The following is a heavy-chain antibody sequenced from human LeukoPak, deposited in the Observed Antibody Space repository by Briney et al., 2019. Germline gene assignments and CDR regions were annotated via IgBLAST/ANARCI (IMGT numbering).Heavy chain of an antibody. Sequence: GGSLRLSCAASEFTFSSYGMHWVRQAPGKGLEWVAFIRYDGSKKYYADSVKGRFTLSRDNSKNTLYLQMNSLRTEDTAVYYCHDSEEGPLDYWGQGTLVTVSS. V-gene: IGHV3-30*02. J-gene: IGHJ4*02. CDR3: HDSEEGPLDY. CDR2: IRYDGSKK. CDR1: EFTFSSYG. D-gene: IGHD2-21*02.